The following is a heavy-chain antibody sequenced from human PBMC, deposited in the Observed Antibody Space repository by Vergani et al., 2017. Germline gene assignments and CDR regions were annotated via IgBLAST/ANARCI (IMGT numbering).Heavy chain of an antibody. Sequence: QVQLVESGGGLVKPGGSLILSCAASGFTFSDYYMSWIRQAPGKGLEWVSYISSSGSTIYYADSVKGRFTISRDNAKNSLYLQMNSLRAEDTAVYYCAREGEQXELPTAQYYYYMDVWGKGTTVTVSS. CDR3: AREGEQXELPTAQYYYYMDV. V-gene: IGHV3-11*01. CDR2: ISSSGSTI. CDR1: GFTFSDYY. J-gene: IGHJ6*03. D-gene: IGHD1-26*01.